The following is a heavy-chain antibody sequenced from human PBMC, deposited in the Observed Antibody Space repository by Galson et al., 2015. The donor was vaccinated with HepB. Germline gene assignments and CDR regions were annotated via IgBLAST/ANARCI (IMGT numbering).Heavy chain of an antibody. CDR1: GFTVSSNY. V-gene: IGHV3-66*01. Sequence: SLRLSCAASGFTVSSNYMSWVRQAPGKGLEWVSVIYSGGSTYYADSVKGRFTISGDNSKNTLYLQMNSLRAEDTAVYYCARVDRYNWNDYYYYGMDVWGQGTTVTVSS. J-gene: IGHJ6*02. CDR3: ARVDRYNWNDYYYYGMDV. D-gene: IGHD1-1*01. CDR2: IYSGGST.